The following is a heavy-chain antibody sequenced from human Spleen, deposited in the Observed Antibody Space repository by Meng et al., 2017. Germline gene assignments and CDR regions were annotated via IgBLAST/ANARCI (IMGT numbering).Heavy chain of an antibody. CDR2: IGHSGFT. J-gene: IGHJ4*02. CDR1: GGSISTSGYY. D-gene: IGHD3-10*01. Sequence: QPQLQESGPGLVKPSEALSLTCSVSGGSISTSGYYWGWIRQPPGKGLEWIGSIGHSGFTYYTPSLKSRVTVSIDTSRNQFSLWLTSVTAADTAVYYCARGGSVPMVLSYWGQGTLVTVSS. V-gene: IGHV4-39*01. CDR3: ARGGSVPMVLSY.